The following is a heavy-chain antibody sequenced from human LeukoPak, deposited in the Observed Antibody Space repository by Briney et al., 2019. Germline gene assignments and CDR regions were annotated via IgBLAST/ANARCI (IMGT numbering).Heavy chain of an antibody. CDR1: GFTVSSNY. J-gene: IGHJ5*02. D-gene: IGHD3-10*01. CDR3: ASGPRPYYYGSGDSWFDP. CDR2: IYSGGST. V-gene: IGHV3-66*01. Sequence: PGGSLRLSCAASGFTVSSNYMSWVRQAPGKGLEWVSVIYSGGSTYYADSVKGRFTISRDNSKNTLYLQMNSLRAEDTAVYYCASGPRPYYYGSGDSWFDPWGQGTLVTVSS.